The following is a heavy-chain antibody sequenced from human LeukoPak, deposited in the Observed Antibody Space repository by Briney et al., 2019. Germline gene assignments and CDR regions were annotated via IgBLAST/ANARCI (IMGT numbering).Heavy chain of an antibody. CDR3: AKGGTADLAYIDY. CDR1: GFTFSSYA. Sequence: GGSLRLSCAASGFTFSSYAMSWVRQAPGKGLEWVSIVTGTGSSTNYADSVRGRFTISRDNSKNTLYLQMDSLRAEDTATYYCAKGGTADLAYIDYWGQGALVTVSS. D-gene: IGHD1/OR15-1a*01. CDR2: VTGTGSST. V-gene: IGHV3-23*01. J-gene: IGHJ4*02.